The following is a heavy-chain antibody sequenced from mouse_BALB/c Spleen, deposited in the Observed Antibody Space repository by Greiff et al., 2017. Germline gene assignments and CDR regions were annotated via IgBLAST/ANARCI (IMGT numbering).Heavy chain of an antibody. CDR3: ARQYDSAWFAY. CDR2: ISNGGGST. Sequence: DVMLVESGGGLVQPGGSLKLSCAASGFTFSSYTMSWVRQTPEKRLEWVAYISNGGGSTYYPDTVKGRFTISRDNAKNTLYLQMSSLKSEDTAMYYCARQYDSAWFAYWGQGTLVTVSA. D-gene: IGHD2-4*01. V-gene: IGHV5-12-2*01. J-gene: IGHJ3*01. CDR1: GFTFSSYT.